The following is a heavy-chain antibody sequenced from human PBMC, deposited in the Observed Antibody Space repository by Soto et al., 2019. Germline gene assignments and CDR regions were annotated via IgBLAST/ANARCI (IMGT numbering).Heavy chain of an antibody. D-gene: IGHD1-7*01. Sequence: QKYLVESGGGVVQPGGSLRLSCVASGSIFSGYGMHRVRQAPGKGLEWVAVIWYDGSNKYYADSVKGRFTISRDNYKNMLYLQVDSLRAEDTAVYYCARDGIGGTVFRGFCDYWGQGTLVTVS. J-gene: IGHJ4*02. CDR2: IWYDGSNK. CDR3: ARDGIGGTVFRGFCDY. V-gene: IGHV3-33*01. CDR1: GSIFSGYG.